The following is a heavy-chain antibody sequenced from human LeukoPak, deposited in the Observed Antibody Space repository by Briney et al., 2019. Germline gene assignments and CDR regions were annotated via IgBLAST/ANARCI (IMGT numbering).Heavy chain of an antibody. D-gene: IGHD3-3*01. CDR2: IKSKTDGGTT. Sequence: GGSLRLSCAASGFTFSNAWMSWVRQAPGKGLERVGRIKSKTDGGTTDYAAPVKGRFTISRDDSKNTLYLQMDSLKTEDTAVYYCTSSFADVLRFLEWLPSDAFDIWGQGTMVTVSS. V-gene: IGHV3-15*01. CDR1: GFTFSNAW. J-gene: IGHJ3*02. CDR3: TSSFADVLRFLEWLPSDAFDI.